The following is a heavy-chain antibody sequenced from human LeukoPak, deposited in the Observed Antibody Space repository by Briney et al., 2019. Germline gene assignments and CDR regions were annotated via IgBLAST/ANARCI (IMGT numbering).Heavy chain of an antibody. CDR3: ARAAFGVGYFDY. V-gene: IGHV4-59*01. D-gene: IGHD3-10*01. J-gene: IGHJ4*02. CDR1: GFTISTYW. Sequence: PGGYLRLSCAASGFTISTYWMSWIRQPPGKGLEWIGYIYYSGRTNYNPSLKSRVTISVDTSKNQFSLKLSSVTAADTAVYYCARAAFGVGYFDYWGQGTLVTVSS. CDR2: IYYSGRT.